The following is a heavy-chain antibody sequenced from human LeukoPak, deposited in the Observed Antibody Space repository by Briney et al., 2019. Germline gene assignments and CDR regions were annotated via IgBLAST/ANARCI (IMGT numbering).Heavy chain of an antibody. CDR2: IYYSGST. J-gene: IGHJ4*02. CDR3: AISGGPNYFDY. V-gene: IGHV4-61*01. D-gene: IGHD2-15*01. Sequence: SETLSLTCTVSGGSISSSSYFWSWIRQPPGKGLEWIGYIYYSGSTNYNPSLKSRVTISVDTSKNQFSLKLSSVTAADTAVYYCAISGGPNYFDYWGQGTLVTVSS. CDR1: GGSISSSSYF.